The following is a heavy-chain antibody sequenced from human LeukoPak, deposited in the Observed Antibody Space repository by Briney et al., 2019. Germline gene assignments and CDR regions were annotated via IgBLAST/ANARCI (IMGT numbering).Heavy chain of an antibody. D-gene: IGHD2-8*01. CDR3: AKATSIGRYCTNGVCSPFDY. J-gene: IGHJ4*02. CDR1: GFTFSSYA. V-gene: IGHV3-23*01. Sequence: GGSLRLSCAGSGFTFSSYAMSWVRQAPGKGLEWVSAISGTGATTYDADSVKGRFTISRDNSRSTLYLQMNSLRAEDTALYYCAKATSIGRYCTNGVCSPFDYWGQGTLVTVSS. CDR2: ISGTGATT.